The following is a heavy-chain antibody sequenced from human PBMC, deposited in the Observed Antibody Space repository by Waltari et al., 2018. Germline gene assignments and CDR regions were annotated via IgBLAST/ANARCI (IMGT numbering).Heavy chain of an antibody. Sequence: QVQLVESGGGVVQPGRSLRLSCAASGFTFSSYGMHWVRQAPGQGLEWVAVISYDGSNKYYADSVKGRFTISRDNSKNTLYLQMNSLRAEDTAVYYCAKAPVTTVRNPTPVWFDPWGQGTLVTVSS. J-gene: IGHJ5*02. CDR3: AKAPVTTVRNPTPVWFDP. D-gene: IGHD4-17*01. V-gene: IGHV3-30*18. CDR2: ISYDGSNK. CDR1: GFTFSSYG.